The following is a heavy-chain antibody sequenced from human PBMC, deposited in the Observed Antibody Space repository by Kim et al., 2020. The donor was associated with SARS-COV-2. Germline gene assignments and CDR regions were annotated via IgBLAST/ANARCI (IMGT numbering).Heavy chain of an antibody. J-gene: IGHJ6*01. Sequence: GGSLRLSCAASGFTFSSYGIHWVRQAPGKGLEWVAVISFDGSNKYYADSVKGRFTISRDNSKNMLFLQMNSLRAEDTALYYCAKDCYVSGTYYIHTYYYG. CDR2: ISFDGSNK. CDR1: GFTFSSYG. CDR3: AKDCYVSGTYYIHTYYYG. D-gene: IGHD3-10*01. V-gene: IGHV3-30*18.